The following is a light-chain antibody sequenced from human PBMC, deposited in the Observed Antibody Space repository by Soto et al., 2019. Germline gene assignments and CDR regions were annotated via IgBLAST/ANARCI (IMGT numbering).Light chain of an antibody. J-gene: IGKJ3*01. CDR3: QQSDSFPFT. CDR1: QDIITW. CDR2: SAS. V-gene: IGKV1-12*01. Sequence: DIPMTQSPSYVSASEGDRVTITCRASQDIITWLAWFQQKPGKAPRLLIYSASTLQRGVPSRFSGSGSGTEFTLTINRLQPEDVATYFCQQSDSFPFTLGPRTKVDV.